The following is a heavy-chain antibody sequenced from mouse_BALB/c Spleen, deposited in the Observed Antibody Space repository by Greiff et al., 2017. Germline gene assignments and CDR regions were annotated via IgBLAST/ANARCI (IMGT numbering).Heavy chain of an antibody. CDR3: ARGQSTTVVADGWFAY. CDR2: ISSGGST. J-gene: IGHJ3*01. V-gene: IGHV5-6-5*01. D-gene: IGHD1-1*01. CDR1: GFTFSSYA. Sequence: EVQLVESGGGLVKPGGSLKLSCAASGFTFSSYAMSWVRQTPEKRLEWVASISSGGSTYYPDSVKGRFTISRDNARNILYLQMSSLRSEDTAMYYCARGQSTTVVADGWFAYWGQGTLVTVSA.